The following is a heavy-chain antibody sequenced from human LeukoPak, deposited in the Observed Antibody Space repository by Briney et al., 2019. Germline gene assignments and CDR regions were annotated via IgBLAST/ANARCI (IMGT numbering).Heavy chain of an antibody. CDR2: ISGSGGST. J-gene: IGHJ4*02. D-gene: IGHD4-17*01. V-gene: IGHV3-23*01. CDR3: AKDTIDDYGDYGYFDY. CDR1: GLTFSSYA. Sequence: GGSLRLSCAASGLTFSSYAMSWVRQAPGKGLEWVSAISGSGGSTYHADSVKGRFTISRDNSKNTLYLQMNSLRAEDTAVYYCAKDTIDDYGDYGYFDYWSQGTLVTVSS.